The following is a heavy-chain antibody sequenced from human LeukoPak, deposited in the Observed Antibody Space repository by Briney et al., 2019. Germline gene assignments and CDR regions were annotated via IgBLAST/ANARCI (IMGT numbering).Heavy chain of an antibody. D-gene: IGHD6-13*01. Sequence: GGSLRLSCAASGFTFSSYAMSWVRQAPGKGLEWVSAFSATDGSTQYADSVKGRFTISRDSTTNTLFLQMNSLRAEDTAVYYCARCQIAAAGTGALDVWGQGTTVSVSS. J-gene: IGHJ3*01. CDR1: GFTFSSYA. V-gene: IGHV3-23*01. CDR3: ARCQIAAAGTGALDV. CDR2: FSATDGST.